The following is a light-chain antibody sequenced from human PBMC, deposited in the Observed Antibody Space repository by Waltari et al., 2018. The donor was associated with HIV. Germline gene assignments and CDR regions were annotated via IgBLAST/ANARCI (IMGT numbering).Light chain of an antibody. Sequence: QSVLTQPPSVSAAPGQKVTISCSGSNSNIGNELVSWYQQLPGTAPKLLISDKQEGPPGIPNRCSGSKCGTSATLDITGLQAGDEADYYCGTWDSSLRVYVFGTGTKVTVL. CDR3: GTWDSSLRVYV. V-gene: IGLV1-51*01. CDR1: NSNIGNEL. CDR2: DKQ. J-gene: IGLJ1*01.